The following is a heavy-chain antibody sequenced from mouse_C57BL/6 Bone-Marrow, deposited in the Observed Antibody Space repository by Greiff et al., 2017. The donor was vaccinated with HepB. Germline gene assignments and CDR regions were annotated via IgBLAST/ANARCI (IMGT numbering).Heavy chain of an antibody. CDR3: AEDSNYAMDD. Sequence: QVQLKESGAELVKPGASVKLSCKASGYTFTSYWMHWVKQRPGQGLEWIGMIHPNSGSTNYNEKFKSKATLTVDKSSSTAYMQLSSLTSEDSAVYYCAEDSNYAMDDWGQGTSVTVSS. V-gene: IGHV1-64*01. D-gene: IGHD2-5*01. CDR1: GYTFTSYW. J-gene: IGHJ4*01. CDR2: IHPNSGST.